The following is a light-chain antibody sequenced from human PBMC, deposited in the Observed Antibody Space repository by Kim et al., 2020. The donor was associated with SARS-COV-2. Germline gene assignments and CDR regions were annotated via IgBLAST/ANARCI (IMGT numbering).Light chain of an antibody. CDR3: QQFNSYPR. CDR2: GAS. V-gene: IGKV1-9*01. Sequence: IQLTQSPSSLSASVGDRVTITCRASHDITYLAWYQQKPGKAPKLLIFGASNLARGVPSRFSGSGSGTDFTLTISSLQPEDFAAYYCQQFNSYPRFGGGTKVDIK. J-gene: IGKJ4*01. CDR1: HDITY.